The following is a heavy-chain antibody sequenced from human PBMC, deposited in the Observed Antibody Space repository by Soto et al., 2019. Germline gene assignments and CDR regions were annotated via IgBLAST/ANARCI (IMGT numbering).Heavy chain of an antibody. CDR2: VYYSGST. D-gene: IGHD6-19*01. J-gene: IGHJ4*02. CDR3: ARHPTFSGWEYYFDY. Sequence: QLQLQESGPGLVKPSETLSLTCTVSGDSVSSSNYYWGWIRQPPGKGLEWIGSVYYSGSTYYNPSLKSRVTMCVDTSKNQFSLKLSSVTAADAAAYYCARHPTFSGWEYYFDYWGQGTPVTVSS. V-gene: IGHV4-39*01. CDR1: GDSVSSSNYY.